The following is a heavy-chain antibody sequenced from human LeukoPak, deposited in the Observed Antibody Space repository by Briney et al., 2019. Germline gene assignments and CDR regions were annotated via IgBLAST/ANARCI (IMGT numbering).Heavy chain of an antibody. J-gene: IGHJ3*02. CDR2: INTNTGNP. CDR3: ARDSYYYDSSGYYYNAFDI. V-gene: IGHV7-4-1*02. Sequence: GESLKISCKASGYTFTSYAMNRVRQAPGQGLEWMGWINTNTGNPTYAQGFTGRFVFSLDTSVSTAYLQISSLKAEDTAVYYCARDSYYYDSSGYYYNAFDIWGQGTMVTVSS. CDR1: GYTFTSYA. D-gene: IGHD3-22*01.